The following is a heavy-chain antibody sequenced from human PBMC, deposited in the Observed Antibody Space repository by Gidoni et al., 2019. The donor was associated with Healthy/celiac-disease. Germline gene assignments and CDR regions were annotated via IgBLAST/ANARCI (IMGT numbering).Heavy chain of an antibody. CDR2: ISISSSTI. D-gene: IGHD2-2*01. Sequence: EVQLVESGGGLVQPGGSLRLSCAASGFTFSSYSLHWVRQAPGKGLEWVSYISISSSTIYYADSVKGRFTISRDNAKNSLYLQMNSLRAEDTAVYYCARVSIVVVPAADFLYYYYGMDVWGQGTTVTVSS. V-gene: IGHV3-48*01. CDR1: GFTFSSYS. J-gene: IGHJ6*02. CDR3: ARVSIVVVPAADFLYYYYGMDV.